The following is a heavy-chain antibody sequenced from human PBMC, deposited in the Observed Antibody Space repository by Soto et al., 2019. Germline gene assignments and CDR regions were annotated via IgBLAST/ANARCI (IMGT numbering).Heavy chain of an antibody. CDR3: ARNVVCGGSCWYYFDY. CDR2: IIPIFGTA. Sequence: ASVKVSCKASGGTFSSYAISWVRQAPGQGLEWMGGIIPIFGTANYAQKFQGRVTITADESTSTAYMELSSLRSEDTAVYYCARNVVCGGSCWYYFDYWGQGTLVTVSS. J-gene: IGHJ4*02. D-gene: IGHD2-15*01. V-gene: IGHV1-69*13. CDR1: GGTFSSYA.